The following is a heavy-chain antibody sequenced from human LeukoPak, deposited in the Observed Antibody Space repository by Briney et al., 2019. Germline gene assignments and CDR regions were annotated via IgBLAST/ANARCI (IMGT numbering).Heavy chain of an antibody. CDR3: ARDSPYYYDSSPNWFDP. J-gene: IGHJ5*02. D-gene: IGHD3-22*01. CDR2: IIPIFGTA. V-gene: IGHV1-69*05. CDR1: GGTFSSYA. Sequence: SVKVSCKASGGTFSSYAISWVRQAPGQGLEWMGRIIPIFGTANYAQKFQGRVTITTDESTSTAYMELSSLRSEDTAVYYCARDSPYYYDSSPNWFDPWGQGTLVTVSS.